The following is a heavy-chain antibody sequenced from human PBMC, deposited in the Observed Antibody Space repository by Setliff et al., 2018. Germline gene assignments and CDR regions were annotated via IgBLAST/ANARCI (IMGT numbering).Heavy chain of an antibody. J-gene: IGHJ3*02. CDR3: ARDRYYNSWSGTSITAPHDAFDI. CDR2: TIPIFGTT. V-gene: IGHV1-69*05. CDR1: GGTFSTYG. D-gene: IGHD3-3*01. Sequence: SVKVSCKASGGTFSTYGISWVRQAPGQGLEWMGGTIPIFGTTNYAQKFQGRVTIITDESTNTAYMELSSLRSEDTAVYYCARDRYYNSWSGTSITAPHDAFDIWGQGTMVTVSS.